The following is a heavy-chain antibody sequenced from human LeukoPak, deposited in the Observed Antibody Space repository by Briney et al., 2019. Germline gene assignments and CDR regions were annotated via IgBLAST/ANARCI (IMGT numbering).Heavy chain of an antibody. CDR3: ARVTSGGDYYGMDV. V-gene: IGHV4-59*01. D-gene: IGHD2-15*01. CDR2: IYYSGST. J-gene: IGHJ6*02. Sequence: SETLSPTCTVSGGSISSYYWSWIRQPPGKGLECIGYIYYSGSTNYHPSLKSRVTISVDTSKNQFSLKVSSVTAADTAVYYCARVTSGGDYYGMDVWGQGTTVTVSS. CDR1: GGSISSYY.